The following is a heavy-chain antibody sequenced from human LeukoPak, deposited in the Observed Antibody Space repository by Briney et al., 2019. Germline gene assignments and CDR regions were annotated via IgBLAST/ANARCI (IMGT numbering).Heavy chain of an antibody. Sequence: PWGSLRLSCAASGFTFSSYSMNWVRQAPGKGLEWVSSISSSSSYIYYADSVKGRFTISRDNAKNSLYLQMNSLRAEDTAVYYCARESYYYDSSGYYNPLEIDYWGQGTLVTVSS. CDR3: ARESYYYDSSGYYNPLEIDY. D-gene: IGHD3-22*01. CDR1: GFTFSSYS. J-gene: IGHJ4*02. CDR2: ISSSSSYI. V-gene: IGHV3-21*01.